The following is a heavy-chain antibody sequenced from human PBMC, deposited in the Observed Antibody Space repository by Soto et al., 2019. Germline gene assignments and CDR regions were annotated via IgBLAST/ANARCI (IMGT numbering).Heavy chain of an antibody. J-gene: IGHJ6*03. CDR1: GGCFSGYY. CDR2: INHSGST. Sequence: SETLSLTCAVYGGCFSGYYWSWIRQPPGKGLEWIGEINHSGSTNYNPSLKSRVTISVDTSKNQFSLKLSSVTAADTAVYYCARGKYCSSTSCYYYYYYYMDVWGRGTTVTVSS. D-gene: IGHD2-2*01. CDR3: ARGKYCSSTSCYYYYYYYMDV. V-gene: IGHV4-34*01.